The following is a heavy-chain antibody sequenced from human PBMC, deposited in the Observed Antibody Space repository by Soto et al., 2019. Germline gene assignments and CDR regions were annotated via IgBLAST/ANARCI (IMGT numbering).Heavy chain of an antibody. D-gene: IGHD3-22*01. CDR3: ARVEDYYDSRSFDY. J-gene: IGHJ4*02. V-gene: IGHV4-59*01. CDR1: GGSISSYY. Sequence: SETLSLTCTVSGGSISSYYWSWIRQPPGKGLEWIGCIYYSGSTNYNPSLKSRVTISVDTSKNQFSLKLSSVTAADTAVYYCARVEDYYDSRSFDYWAREPWSPSPQ. CDR2: IYYSGST.